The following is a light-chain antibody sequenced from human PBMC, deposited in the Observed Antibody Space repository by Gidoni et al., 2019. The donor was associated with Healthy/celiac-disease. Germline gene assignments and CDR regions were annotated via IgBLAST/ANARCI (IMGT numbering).Light chain of an antibody. CDR1: QSVSSN. CDR3: QQYNNWPSPIT. V-gene: IGKV3-15*01. Sequence: EIVMTQSPATLSVSPGERATLSCRASQSVSSNLAWYQQKPGQAPRLLIYGASPRATGIPARFSGSGSGTEFTLTISSLQSEDFAVYYCQQYNNWPSPITFGQGTRLEIK. J-gene: IGKJ5*01. CDR2: GAS.